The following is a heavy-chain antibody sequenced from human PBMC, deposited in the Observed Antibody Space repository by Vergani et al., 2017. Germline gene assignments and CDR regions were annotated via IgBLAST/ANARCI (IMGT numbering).Heavy chain of an antibody. CDR1: GGSFSTGGQS. CDR2: IYTSGAT. V-gene: IGHV4-61*02. CDR3: ARSRGRNGVPYYYYYMDV. D-gene: IGHD3-10*01. J-gene: IGHJ6*03. Sequence: QVQLQESGPGLVKPSQTLSLTCTVSGGSFSTGGQSWTWLRQSAGKGLEWIGRIYTSGATNYNPSLRSRVTISVDTSKNQFSLKLSSVTAADTAVYYCARSRGRNGVPYYYYYMDVWGKGTTVTVSS.